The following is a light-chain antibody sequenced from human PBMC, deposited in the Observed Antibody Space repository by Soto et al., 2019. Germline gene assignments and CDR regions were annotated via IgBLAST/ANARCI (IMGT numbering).Light chain of an antibody. CDR2: GAS. Sequence: EIVLTQSPGILSLSPGERATLSCRASQSVSNDFLAWYQQKPGQAPRLLIYGASTRATDVPDRFSGSGSGADFTLTISSLQSEDSAVYYCQQYDVWPPLTFGGGTKVDIK. J-gene: IGKJ4*01. CDR3: QQYDVWPPLT. V-gene: IGKV3-20*01. CDR1: QSVSNDF.